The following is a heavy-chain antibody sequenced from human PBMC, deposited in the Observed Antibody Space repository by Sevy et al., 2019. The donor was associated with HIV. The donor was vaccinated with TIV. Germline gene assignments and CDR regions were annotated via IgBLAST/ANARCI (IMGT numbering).Heavy chain of an antibody. D-gene: IGHD6-13*01. CDR3: AREESSSWYGGWFDP. Sequence: GESLKISCAASGFTFSSYSMNWVRQAPGKGLEWVSSISSSSSYIYYADSVKGRFTISRDNAKNSLYLQMNSLRAEDTAVYYCAREESSSWYGGWFDPWGQGTLVTVSS. CDR2: ISSSSSYI. J-gene: IGHJ5*02. CDR1: GFTFSSYS. V-gene: IGHV3-21*01.